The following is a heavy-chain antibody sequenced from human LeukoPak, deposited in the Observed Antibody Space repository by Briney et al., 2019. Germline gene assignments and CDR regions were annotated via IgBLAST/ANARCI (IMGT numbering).Heavy chain of an antibody. J-gene: IGHJ4*02. V-gene: IGHV1-69*13. CDR1: GGTFSSYV. D-gene: IGHD6-6*01. CDR3: ARGDSSSSGGSYYFDY. Sequence: GASVKVSCKASGGTFSSYVISWVRQAPGQGLGWMGGIIPHFGTANYAQKFQGRVTITADESTSTAYMELSSLRSEDTAVYYCARGDSSSSGGSYYFDYWGQGTLVTVSS. CDR2: IIPHFGTA.